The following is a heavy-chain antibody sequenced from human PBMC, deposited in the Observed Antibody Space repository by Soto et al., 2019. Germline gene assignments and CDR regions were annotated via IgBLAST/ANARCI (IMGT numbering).Heavy chain of an antibody. CDR2: INPNSGGT. Sequence: GASVKVSCKASGYTFTGYYMHWVRQAPGQGLEWMGWINPNSGGTNYAQKFQGRVTMTRDTSISTAYMELSRLRSDDTAVYYCAREDYYDSSGTWDWGQGTLVTVSS. J-gene: IGHJ4*02. CDR1: GYTFTGYY. V-gene: IGHV1-2*02. D-gene: IGHD3-22*01. CDR3: AREDYYDSSGTWD.